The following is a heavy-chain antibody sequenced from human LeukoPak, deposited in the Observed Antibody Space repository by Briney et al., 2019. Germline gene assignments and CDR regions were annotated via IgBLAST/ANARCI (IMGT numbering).Heavy chain of an antibody. J-gene: IGHJ3*02. V-gene: IGHV3-43*02. Sequence: PGGSLRLSCAASGFTFDDYAMHWVRQAPGKGLEWVSLISGDGGSPYYADSVKGRFTISRDNSKTSLYLQMNSLRTEDTALYYCAKDGTAMASDAFDIWGQGTMVTVSS. CDR2: ISGDGGSP. D-gene: IGHD5-18*01. CDR1: GFTFDDYA. CDR3: AKDGTAMASDAFDI.